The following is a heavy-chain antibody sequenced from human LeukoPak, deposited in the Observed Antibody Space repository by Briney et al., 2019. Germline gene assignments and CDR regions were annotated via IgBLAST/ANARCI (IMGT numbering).Heavy chain of an antibody. CDR2: LSYDGGNK. CDR1: GFTFSSYA. J-gene: IGHJ4*02. CDR3: ARAVTVTTDLDY. V-gene: IGHV3-30*04. D-gene: IGHD4-17*01. Sequence: GGSLRLSCAASGFTFSSYAMHWVRQAPGKGLEWVAVLSYDGGNKYYADSVKGRFTISRDNSKNTLYLQMNSLRAEDTAVYYCARAVTVTTDLDYWGQGTLVTVSS.